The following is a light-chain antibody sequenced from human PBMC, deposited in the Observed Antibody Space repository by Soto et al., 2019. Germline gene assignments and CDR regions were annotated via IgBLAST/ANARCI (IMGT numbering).Light chain of an antibody. CDR3: QRYDASPT. J-gene: IGKJ1*01. Sequence: EIVLTQSPGTLSLSVGERATLSCRSSQTVPNNYLVWYQKKPGQTPTVLIYGASNRAAGIPDRFSGSGSGTDFPLTISRLDPEDFAVYYCQRYDASPTFGQGTRVE. V-gene: IGKV3-20*01. CDR1: QTVPNNY. CDR2: GAS.